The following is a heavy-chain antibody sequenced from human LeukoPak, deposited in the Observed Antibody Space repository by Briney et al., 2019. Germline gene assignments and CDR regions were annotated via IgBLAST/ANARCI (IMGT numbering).Heavy chain of an antibody. CDR1: GYTFISYA. CDR3: ASGPNWNYGVDY. J-gene: IGHJ4*02. D-gene: IGHD1-7*01. Sequence: GASVKVSCKASGYTFISYAIHWVRQAPGQRLEWMGWINVGNGNTKYSQKLQGRVTITRNTSISTAYMELSSLRSEDTAVYYCASGPNWNYGVDYWGQGTLVTVSS. CDR2: INVGNGNT. V-gene: IGHV1-3*01.